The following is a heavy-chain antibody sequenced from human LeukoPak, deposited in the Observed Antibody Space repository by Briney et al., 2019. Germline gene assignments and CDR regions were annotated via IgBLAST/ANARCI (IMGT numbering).Heavy chain of an antibody. CDR3: AKVGIVVVITSYFDY. J-gene: IGHJ4*02. CDR2: ISGSGGST. V-gene: IGHV3-23*01. D-gene: IGHD3-22*01. Sequence: GGSLRLSCAASGFTFGSYAMSWVRQAPGKGLEWVSAISGSGGSTYYADSVKGRFTISRDNSKNTLYLQMNSLRAEDTAVYYCAKVGIVVVITSYFDYWGQGTLVTVSS. CDR1: GFTFGSYA.